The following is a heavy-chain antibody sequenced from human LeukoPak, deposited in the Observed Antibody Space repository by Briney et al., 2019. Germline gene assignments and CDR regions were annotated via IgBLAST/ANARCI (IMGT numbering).Heavy chain of an antibody. CDR1: GFNFDDYG. D-gene: IGHD3-22*01. J-gene: IGHJ4*02. CDR3: ARGPLQTIPTSKIVVYYYPFDY. Sequence: GGSLRLSCAASGFNFDDYGMSWVRQAPGKGLEWVSGINWNGGGTGYADSVKGRFTISRENAKNSLYLQMNSLKAEDTALYYCARGPLQTIPTSKIVVYYYPFDYWGQGTLVTVSP. V-gene: IGHV3-20*04. CDR2: INWNGGGT.